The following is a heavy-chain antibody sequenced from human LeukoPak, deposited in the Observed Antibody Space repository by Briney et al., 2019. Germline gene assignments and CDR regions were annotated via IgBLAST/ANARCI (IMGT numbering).Heavy chain of an antibody. V-gene: IGHV3-23*01. CDR3: AKDQGLRGGCSSTSCYRLSDRSSWYSIGGVNAFDI. D-gene: IGHD2-2*01. CDR1: GFTFSSYA. CDR2: ISGSGGST. J-gene: IGHJ3*02. Sequence: PGGSLRLSCAASGFTFSSYAMSWVRQAPGKGLEWVSAISGSGGSTYYADSVKGRFTISRDNSKNTLYLQMNSLRAEDTAVYYCAKDQGLRGGCSSTSCYRLSDRSSWYSIGGVNAFDIWGQGTMVTVSS.